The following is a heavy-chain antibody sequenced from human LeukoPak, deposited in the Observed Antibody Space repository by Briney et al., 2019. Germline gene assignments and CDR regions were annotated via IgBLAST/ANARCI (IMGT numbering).Heavy chain of an antibody. CDR3: ATWSSGWQFDF. D-gene: IGHD6-19*01. CDR2: INQDGGDK. J-gene: IGHJ4*02. Sequence: GGSLRLSCAASGFTFSNFYMSWVRQAPGKGLEWVANINQDGGDKNYVDSVKGRFAISRDNDKTSVYLQMNSLRAEDTAVYYCATWSSGWQFDFWGQGTLVSVSS. CDR1: GFTFSNFY. V-gene: IGHV3-7*05.